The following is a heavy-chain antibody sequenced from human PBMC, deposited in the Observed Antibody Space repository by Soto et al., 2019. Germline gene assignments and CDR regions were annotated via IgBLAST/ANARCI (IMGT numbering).Heavy chain of an antibody. D-gene: IGHD3-16*01. V-gene: IGHV4-59*08. Sequence: PSETLSLTCTVSGVSISSYYWSWIRQSPGKGLEWIGYIYSGGGTNYNPSVKSRLTISVDTSMNQFSLELSSVTAADTAVYYCARLPQGTYGYSFDIWGQAALVT. J-gene: IGHJ3*02. CDR2: IYSGGGT. CDR1: GVSISSYY. CDR3: ARLPQGTYGYSFDI.